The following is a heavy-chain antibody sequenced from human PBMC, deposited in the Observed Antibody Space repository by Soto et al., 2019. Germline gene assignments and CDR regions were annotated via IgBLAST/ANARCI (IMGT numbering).Heavy chain of an antibody. Sequence: WIRQPPGKGLEWIGYIYHSGSTYYNPSLKSRVTISVDRSKNQFSLKLSSVTAADTAVYYCASLTGGYSYGYSYYYYYGMDVWGQGTTVTVSS. J-gene: IGHJ6*02. D-gene: IGHD5-18*01. CDR2: IYHSGST. V-gene: IGHV4-30-2*01. CDR3: ASLTGGYSYGYSYYYYYGMDV.